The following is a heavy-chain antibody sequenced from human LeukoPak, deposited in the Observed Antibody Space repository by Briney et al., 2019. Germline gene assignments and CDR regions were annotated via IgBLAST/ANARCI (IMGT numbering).Heavy chain of an antibody. CDR2: IYYSGST. D-gene: IGHD6-19*01. Sequence: PSETLSLTCTVSGGSISSYNWSWIRQPPGKGLEWIGYIYYSGSTNYNPSLKSRVTISVDTSKNQFSLKLSSVTAADTAVYYCARSFIAVAVYYFDYWGQGTLVTVSS. J-gene: IGHJ4*02. V-gene: IGHV4-59*01. CDR3: ARSFIAVAVYYFDY. CDR1: GGSISSYN.